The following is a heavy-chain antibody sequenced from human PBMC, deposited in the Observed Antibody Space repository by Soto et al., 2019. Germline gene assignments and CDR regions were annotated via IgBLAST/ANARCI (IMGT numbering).Heavy chain of an antibody. D-gene: IGHD2-15*01. CDR1: GFTFDDYA. J-gene: IGHJ3*02. CDR2: ISWNSGSI. V-gene: IGHV3-9*01. CDR3: AKDICGGSCYFGGLGAFDI. Sequence: EVQLVESGGGLVQPGRSLRLSCAASGFTFDDYAMHWVRQAPGKGLEWVSGISWNSGSIGYADSVKGRVTISRDNAKNSLYLKMNSLRAEDTALYYCAKDICGGSCYFGGLGAFDIWGQGTMVTVSS.